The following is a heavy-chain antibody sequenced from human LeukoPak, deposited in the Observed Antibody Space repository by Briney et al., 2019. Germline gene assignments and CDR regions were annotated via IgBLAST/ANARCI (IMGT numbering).Heavy chain of an antibody. D-gene: IGHD1-14*01. J-gene: IGHJ6*02. CDR2: ISAYNGNT. Sequence: GASVKVSCKASGYTFTSYGISWVRQAPGQGLEWMGWISAYNGNTNYAQKLQGRVTMTTDTSTSTAYMELRSLRSDDTAVYYCARDPRRGRYYYYGMDVWGQGTTVTVSS. V-gene: IGHV1-18*01. CDR3: ARDPRRGRYYYYGMDV. CDR1: GYTFTSYG.